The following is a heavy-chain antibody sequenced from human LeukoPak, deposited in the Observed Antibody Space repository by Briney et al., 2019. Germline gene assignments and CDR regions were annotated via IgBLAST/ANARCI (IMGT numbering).Heavy chain of an antibody. J-gene: IGHJ4*02. Sequence: PGGSLRLSCAASGFTFSSYAMHWVRQAPGKGLEWVAVISYDGSNKYYADSVKGRFTISRDNSKNTLYLQMNSLRAEDTAVYYCAKTVGPDPYSSGWTDYWGQGTLVTVSS. CDR3: AKTVGPDPYSSGWTDY. CDR2: ISYDGSNK. V-gene: IGHV3-30*04. CDR1: GFTFSSYA. D-gene: IGHD6-19*01.